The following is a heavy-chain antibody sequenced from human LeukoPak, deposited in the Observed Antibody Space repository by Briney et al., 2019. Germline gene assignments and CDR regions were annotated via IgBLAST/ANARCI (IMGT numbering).Heavy chain of an antibody. CDR2: IYYSGST. D-gene: IGHD3-16*02. Sequence: SETLSLTCTVSGGSISSSSYYWGWIRQPPGKGLEWIGSIYYSGSTYYNPSLKSRVTISVDTSKNQFSLKLSSVTAADTAVYYCARGSISGYDYVWGSYRYYFDYWGQGTLVTVSS. V-gene: IGHV4-39*01. J-gene: IGHJ4*02. CDR1: GGSISSSSYY. CDR3: ARGSISGYDYVWGSYRYYFDY.